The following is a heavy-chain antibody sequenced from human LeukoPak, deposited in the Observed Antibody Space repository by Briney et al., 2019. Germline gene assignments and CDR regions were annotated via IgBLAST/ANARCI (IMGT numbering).Heavy chain of an antibody. J-gene: IGHJ6*04. CDR2: IYYSGST. D-gene: IGHD2-2*01. CDR3: ARGLGYCSSTSCYAHYYYGMDV. Sequence: SETLSLTCTVSGGSISSYYWSWIRQPPGKGLEWIGYIYYSGSTNYNPSLKSRVTISVDTSKNQFSLKLSSVTAADTAVYYCARGLGYCSSTSCYAHYYYGMDVWGKGTTVTVSS. V-gene: IGHV4-59*01. CDR1: GGSISSYY.